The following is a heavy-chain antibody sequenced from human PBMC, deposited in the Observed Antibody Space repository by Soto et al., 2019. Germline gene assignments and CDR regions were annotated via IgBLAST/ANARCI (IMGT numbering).Heavy chain of an antibody. V-gene: IGHV4-30-2*01. D-gene: IGHD1-26*01. CDR3: ARGDRYSGSFSDYFDP. CDR1: GASISTGGYS. J-gene: IGHJ5*02. Sequence: TLSLTCIVSGASISTGGYSWSWIRQPPGKGPEWIGYIYESGRTYYKPSLKSRASITMDKSRNQFSVRLTSVTAADTAVYFCARGDRYSGSFSDYFDPWGQGTLVTVSS. CDR2: IYESGRT.